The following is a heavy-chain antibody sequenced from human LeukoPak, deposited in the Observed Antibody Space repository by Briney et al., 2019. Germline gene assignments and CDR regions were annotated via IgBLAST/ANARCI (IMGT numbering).Heavy chain of an antibody. CDR2: IIPIFGTA. J-gene: IGHJ2*01. CDR3: ARATHKYSSGWYLGPNSKNWYFDL. D-gene: IGHD6-19*01. CDR1: GGTFSSYA. V-gene: IGHV1-69*13. Sequence: ASVKVSCKASGGTFSSYAISWVRQAPGQGLEWMGGIIPIFGTANYAQKFQGRVTITADESTSTAYMELSSLRSEDTAVYYCARATHKYSSGWYLGPNSKNWYFDLWGRGTLVTVSS.